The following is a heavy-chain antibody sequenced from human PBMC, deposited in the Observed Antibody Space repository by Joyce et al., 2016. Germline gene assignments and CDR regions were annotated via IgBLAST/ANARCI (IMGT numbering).Heavy chain of an antibody. D-gene: IGHD6-19*01. V-gene: IGHV3-30*04. CDR1: GFTFSHYY. CDR2: ILDGGRGK. CDR3: ATRGVAGTGDFDY. Sequence: QVQLVESGGGVVQPGTSLRLSCAASGFTFSHYYMHWVRQAPGKGLEWVAIILDGGRGKYADSVKGRFTVSRDNSKSTLYLQMNSLSAEDTAVYYCATRGVAGTGDFDYWGQGTLVTVSS. J-gene: IGHJ4*02.